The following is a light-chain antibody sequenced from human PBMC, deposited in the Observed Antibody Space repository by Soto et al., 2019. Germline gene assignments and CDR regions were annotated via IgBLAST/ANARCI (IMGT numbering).Light chain of an antibody. Sequence: EIVMTQSPATLSVSPGERATLSCRASQSVSSNLAWYQQKPGQAPRPLIYGASTRATGIPARFSGSGSGTEFTLTISRLQSEDFAVYYCQQYNNLPPAFGQGTKVEIK. J-gene: IGKJ1*01. CDR1: QSVSSN. CDR2: GAS. V-gene: IGKV3-15*01. CDR3: QQYNNLPPA.